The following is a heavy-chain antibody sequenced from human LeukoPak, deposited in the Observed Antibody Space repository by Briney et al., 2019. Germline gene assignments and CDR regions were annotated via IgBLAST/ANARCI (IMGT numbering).Heavy chain of an antibody. CDR1: GDSISRYS. CDR2: TFKSGST. D-gene: IGHD5-24*01. J-gene: IGHJ4*02. CDR3: AKDSRDYNFRTGYYFDY. Sequence: SETLSLTCIVSGDSISRYSWSWVRQPPGKGLDWITYTFKSGSTYYNPFLKSRVTISVDTSKNQFSLRLNSLTAADTAVYYCAKDSRDYNFRTGYYFDYWGQGTLVTVSS. V-gene: IGHV4-59*01.